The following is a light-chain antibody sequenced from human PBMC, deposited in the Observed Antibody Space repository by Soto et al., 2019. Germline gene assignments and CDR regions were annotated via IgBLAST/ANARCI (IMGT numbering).Light chain of an antibody. CDR1: QTITTY. J-gene: IGKJ5*01. Sequence: EIVLTQSPATLSLSPGERATLSCRASQTITTYLAWYQQKPGQPPRLLIYGASNRATGIPSRFSGSGSGTDFTLTINNLEPEDFAVYYCQQRSNWPATFGQGTRLEIK. V-gene: IGKV3-11*01. CDR2: GAS. CDR3: QQRSNWPAT.